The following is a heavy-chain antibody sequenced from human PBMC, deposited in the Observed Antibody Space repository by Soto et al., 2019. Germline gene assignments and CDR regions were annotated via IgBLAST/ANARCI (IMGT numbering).Heavy chain of an antibody. Sequence: SETLSLTCTVSGGSISSYYWSWIRQPPGKGLEWIGYIYYSGSTNYNPSLKSRVTISVDTSKNQFSLKLSSVTAADTAVYYCARQGYYYGSGTHFDYWGQGTLVTVSS. D-gene: IGHD3-10*01. V-gene: IGHV4-59*08. CDR1: GGSISSYY. CDR2: IYYSGST. CDR3: ARQGYYYGSGTHFDY. J-gene: IGHJ4*02.